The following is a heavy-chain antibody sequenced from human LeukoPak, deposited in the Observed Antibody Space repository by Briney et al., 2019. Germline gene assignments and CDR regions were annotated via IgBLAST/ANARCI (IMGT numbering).Heavy chain of an antibody. CDR3: ARGYYDILTGYYDAFDI. Sequence: SETLSLTCTVSGGSISSYYWSWIRQPPGKGLEWIGYIYYSGSTNYNPSLKSRVTISVDTSKNQFSLKLSSVTAADTAVYYCARGYYDILTGYYDAFDIWGQGTMVTVSS. J-gene: IGHJ3*02. CDR2: IYYSGST. V-gene: IGHV4-59*01. D-gene: IGHD3-9*01. CDR1: GGSISSYY.